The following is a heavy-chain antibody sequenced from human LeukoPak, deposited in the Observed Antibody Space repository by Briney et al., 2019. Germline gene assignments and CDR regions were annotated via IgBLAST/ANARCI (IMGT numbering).Heavy chain of an antibody. J-gene: IGHJ6*02. CDR2: ISYDGSNK. D-gene: IGHD3-10*01. Sequence: GRSLRLSCAASGFTFSSYAMHWVRQAPGKGLEWVAVISYDGSNKYYADSVKGRFTISRDNSKNTLYLQMNSLRGEDTAVYYCARDSPFERFLDYYYGMDVWGQGTTVTVSS. V-gene: IGHV3-30-3*01. CDR3: ARDSPFERFLDYYYGMDV. CDR1: GFTFSSYA.